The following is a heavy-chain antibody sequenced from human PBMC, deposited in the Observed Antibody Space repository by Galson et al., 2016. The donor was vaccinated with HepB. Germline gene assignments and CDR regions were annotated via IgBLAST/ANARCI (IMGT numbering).Heavy chain of an antibody. J-gene: IGHJ4*02. CDR2: IYYSGST. CDR1: GGSISGNSYF. Sequence: ETLSLTCTVSGGSISGNSYFWGWIRQPPGKGLEWIGSIYYSGSTYYNPSLKSRVTISVDTPKNQFSLGLSTVTAADTAVCYCARVGWVRNPYYFDYWGQGTLVTVSS. CDR3: ARVGWVRNPYYFDY. V-gene: IGHV4-39*07. D-gene: IGHD6-19*01.